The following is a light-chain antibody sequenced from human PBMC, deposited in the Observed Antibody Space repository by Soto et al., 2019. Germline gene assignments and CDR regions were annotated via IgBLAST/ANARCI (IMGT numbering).Light chain of an antibody. CDR3: QQYGSSPL. J-gene: IGKJ1*01. CDR2: GAS. CDR1: QGISSNN. V-gene: IGKV3-20*01. Sequence: EIVLTQSPGTLSLSPGERATLSCRASQGISSNNLAWYQQKTGQAPRLLIYGASSRATGIPDRFSGSGSGTDFTLTISRLEPEDSAVYYCQQYGSSPLFGQGTKVEIK.